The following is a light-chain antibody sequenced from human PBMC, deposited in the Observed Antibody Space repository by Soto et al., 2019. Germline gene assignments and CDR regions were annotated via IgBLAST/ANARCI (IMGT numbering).Light chain of an antibody. CDR3: QYYDNSRSSYNVV. CDR2: VNS. J-gene: IGLJ2*01. V-gene: IGLV1-40*01. CDR1: SCNIGAGYD. Sequence: QSVLTQPPSVSGAPGQRVTISCTGSSCNIGAGYDLHWYQQQPGTAPKLLIYVNSNRPSGVPDRFSGSKSGTSASLAITRLKAEDEADYYCQYYDNSRSSYNVVFGGGTKLTVL.